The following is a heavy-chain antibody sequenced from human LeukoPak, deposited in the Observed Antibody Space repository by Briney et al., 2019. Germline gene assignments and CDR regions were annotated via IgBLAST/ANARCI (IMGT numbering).Heavy chain of an antibody. J-gene: IGHJ4*02. V-gene: IGHV4-34*01. D-gene: IGHD2-2*02. Sequence: SETLSLTCAVYGGSFSGYYWSWTRQPPGKGLEWIGEINHSGSTNYNPSLKSRVTISVDTSKNQFSLKLSSVTAADTAVCYCARATPLLGCCSSTSCYTYFDYWGQGTLVTVSS. CDR2: INHSGST. CDR3: ARATPLLGCCSSTSCYTYFDY. CDR1: GGSFSGYY.